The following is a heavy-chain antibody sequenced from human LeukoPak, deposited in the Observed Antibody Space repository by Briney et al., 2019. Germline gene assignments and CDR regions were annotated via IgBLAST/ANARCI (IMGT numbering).Heavy chain of an antibody. V-gene: IGHV3-74*03. CDR1: GFPFSSYW. J-gene: IGHJ4*02. CDR2: ISGDGTIK. CDR3: SRSQFDY. Sequence: GGSLRLSCEPSGFPFSSYWMLWVRQAPGKGLVWVSRISGDGTIKTYADFVRGRFTISRDNTKNILYLQMNSLRVEDTATYFCSRSQFDYWGQGVLVTVSS.